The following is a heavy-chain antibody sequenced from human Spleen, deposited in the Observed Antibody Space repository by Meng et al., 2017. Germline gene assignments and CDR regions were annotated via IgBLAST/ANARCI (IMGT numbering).Heavy chain of an antibody. CDR1: GDSISSSDSY. CDR2: IGHSGFT. Sequence: QPQLQESGPGLVKPPETLSLTCSVSGDSISSSDSYWGWIGQSPGKGLVWIGSIGHSGFTYYTPSLESRVTVSVDTSRSQFSLELTSVTAADTAVYYCVRSRAWVRTGFDPWGQGTLVTVSS. V-gene: IGHV4-39*01. D-gene: IGHD1/OR15-1a*01. J-gene: IGHJ5*02. CDR3: VRSRAWVRTGFDP.